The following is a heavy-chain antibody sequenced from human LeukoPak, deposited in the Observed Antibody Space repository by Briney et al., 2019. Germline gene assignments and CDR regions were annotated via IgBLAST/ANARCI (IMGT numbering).Heavy chain of an antibody. D-gene: IGHD6-19*01. CDR1: GFTVSSNY. Sequence: PGGSLRLSCAASGFTVSSNYMSWVRQAPGKGQEWVSVIYSGGSTYYADSVKGRFTISRDNSKNTLYLQMNSLRVEDTAVYYCAREEYSSGWGPFDYWGQGTLVTVSS. CDR3: AREEYSSGWGPFDY. J-gene: IGHJ4*02. V-gene: IGHV3-66*01. CDR2: IYSGGST.